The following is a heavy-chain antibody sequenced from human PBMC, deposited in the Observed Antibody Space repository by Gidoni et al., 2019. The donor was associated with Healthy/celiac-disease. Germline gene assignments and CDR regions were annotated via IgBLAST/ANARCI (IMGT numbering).Heavy chain of an antibody. D-gene: IGHD3-3*01. CDR2: ISGSGGST. CDR3: AKDLDFWSGYTDY. CDR1: GFTFRSYA. Sequence: EVQLLESGGGLVQPGGSLRLSCAASGFTFRSYAMSWVRQDPGKGLEWVSAISGSGGSTYYADSVKGRFTISRDNSKNTLYLQMNSLRAEDTAVYYCAKDLDFWSGYTDYWGQGTLVTVSS. V-gene: IGHV3-23*01. J-gene: IGHJ4*02.